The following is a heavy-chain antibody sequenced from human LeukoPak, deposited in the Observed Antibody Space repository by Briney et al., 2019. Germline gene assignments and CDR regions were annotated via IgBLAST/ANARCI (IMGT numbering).Heavy chain of an antibody. Sequence: GGSLRLSCVVSGFTFSTYWMSWVRQAPGKGLEWVSYISSSGSTIYYADSVKGRFTISRDNAKNSLYLQMNSLRAEDTAVYYCARHRVNYYYYMDVWGKGTTVTVSS. V-gene: IGHV3-11*01. CDR1: GFTFSTYW. CDR2: ISSSGSTI. J-gene: IGHJ6*03. CDR3: ARHRVNYYYYMDV.